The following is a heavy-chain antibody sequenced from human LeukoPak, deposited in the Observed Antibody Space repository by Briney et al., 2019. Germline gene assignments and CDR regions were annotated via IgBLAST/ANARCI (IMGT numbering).Heavy chain of an antibody. CDR2: IYYSGST. CDR3: ARALGSGWRYFDL. CDR1: GGSISSYY. J-gene: IGHJ2*01. V-gene: IGHV4-59*01. Sequence: SETLSLTCTVSGGSISSYYWSWIRQSPGKGLEWIGYIYYSGSTNYNPSLKSRVTISVDTSKNQFSLKLSPVTAADTAGYYCARALGSGWRYFDLWGRGTLVTVSS. D-gene: IGHD3-22*01.